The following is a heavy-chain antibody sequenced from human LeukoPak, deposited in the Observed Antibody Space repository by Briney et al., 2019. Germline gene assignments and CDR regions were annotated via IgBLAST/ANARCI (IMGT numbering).Heavy chain of an antibody. CDR1: GFTFDDYA. CDR2: ISWNSGSI. V-gene: IGHV3-9*01. J-gene: IGHJ4*02. Sequence: PGGSLRLSCAASGFTFDDYAMHWVRQAPGKGLEWVSGISWNSGSIGYADSVKGRFTISRDNAKNSLYLQMNSLRAEDTALYYCAKDPRATPSYFDYWGQGTLVTVSS. CDR3: AKDPRATPSYFDY.